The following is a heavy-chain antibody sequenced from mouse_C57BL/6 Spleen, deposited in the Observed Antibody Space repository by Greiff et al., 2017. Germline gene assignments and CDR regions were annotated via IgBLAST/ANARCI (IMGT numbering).Heavy chain of an antibody. CDR1: GFTFSSYA. CDR2: ISDGGSYT. Sequence: EVKLVESGGGLVKPGGSLKLSCAASGFTFSSYAMSWVRQTPEKRLEWVATISDGGSYTYYPDNVKGRFTISRDNAKNNLYLQMSHLKSEDTAMYYCARDHGFAWFAYWGQGTLVTVSA. D-gene: IGHD2-2*01. V-gene: IGHV5-4*01. J-gene: IGHJ3*01. CDR3: ARDHGFAWFAY.